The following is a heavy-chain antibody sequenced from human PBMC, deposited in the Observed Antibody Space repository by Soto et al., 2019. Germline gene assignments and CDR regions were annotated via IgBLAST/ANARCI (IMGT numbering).Heavy chain of an antibody. Sequence: SETLSLTCTVSGGSISSSSYYWGWIRQPPGKGLEWIGSIYYSGSTYYNPSLKSRVTISVDTSKNQFSLKLSSVTAADTAVYYCAGEIYGDYVLGAFDIWGQGTMVTVSS. CDR1: GGSISSSSYY. D-gene: IGHD4-17*01. CDR3: AGEIYGDYVLGAFDI. V-gene: IGHV4-39*02. J-gene: IGHJ3*02. CDR2: IYYSGST.